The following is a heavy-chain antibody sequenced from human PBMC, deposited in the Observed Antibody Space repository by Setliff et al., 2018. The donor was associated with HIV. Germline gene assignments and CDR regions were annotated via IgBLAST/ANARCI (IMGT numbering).Heavy chain of an antibody. V-gene: IGHV4-39*02. D-gene: IGHD2-2*01. CDR3: ARGRDSSTWYFSQYYYYYYMDV. J-gene: IGHJ6*03. Sequence: SETLSLTCTVSGGSISSSSYCWGWIRQPPGKGLEWIGEINYSGDTTYNPSLKSRVNMFIDTSKKQFSLKEASVTAADTAVYYCARGRDSSTWYFSQYYYYYYMDVWGKGTTVTVSS. CDR1: GGSISSSSYC. CDR2: INYSGDT.